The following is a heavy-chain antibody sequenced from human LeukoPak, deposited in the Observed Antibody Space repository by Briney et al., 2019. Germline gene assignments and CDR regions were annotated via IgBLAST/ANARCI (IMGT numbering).Heavy chain of an antibody. Sequence: GGSLRLSCAASGFTFSSYAMSWVRQAPGKGLEWVSAISGSGGSTYYADSVKGRFTISRDNSKNTLYLQMNSLRAEDTAVYYCARGQYCSSTSCIAPDYWGQGTLVTVSS. J-gene: IGHJ4*02. D-gene: IGHD2-2*01. V-gene: IGHV3-23*01. CDR3: ARGQYCSSTSCIAPDY. CDR2: ISGSGGST. CDR1: GFTFSSYA.